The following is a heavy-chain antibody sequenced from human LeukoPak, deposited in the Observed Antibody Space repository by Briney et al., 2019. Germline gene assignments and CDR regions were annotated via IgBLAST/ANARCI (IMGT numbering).Heavy chain of an antibody. D-gene: IGHD6-13*01. CDR2: ISSSSSYI. J-gene: IGHJ4*02. CDR1: GFAFSSYS. V-gene: IGHV3-21*01. Sequence: KPGGSLRLSCAASGFAFSSYSMNWVRQAPGKGLEWVSSISSSSSYIYYADSVKGRFTISRDNAKNSLYLQMNSLRAEDTAVYYCARARIAAAGSLQPGYWGQGTLVTVSS. CDR3: ARARIAAAGSLQPGY.